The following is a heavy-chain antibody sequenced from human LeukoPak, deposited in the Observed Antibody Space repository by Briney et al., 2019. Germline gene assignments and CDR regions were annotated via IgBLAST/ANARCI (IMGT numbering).Heavy chain of an antibody. CDR3: ARGYSGYDGYYFDY. J-gene: IGHJ4*02. CDR1: GGSIRSGSYS. CDR2: IYTSGST. D-gene: IGHD5-12*01. Sequence: PSETLSLTCTVSGGSIRSGSYSWSWIRQPAGKGLEWIGRIYTSGSTNHNPSLKSRVSISVDASKNQFSLKLRSVTAADTAVYYCARGYSGYDGYYFDYWGQGTLVAVPS. V-gene: IGHV4-61*02.